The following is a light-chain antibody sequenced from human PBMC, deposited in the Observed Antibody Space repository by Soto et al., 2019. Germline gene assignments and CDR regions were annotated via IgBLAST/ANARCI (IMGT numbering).Light chain of an antibody. J-gene: IGKJ5*01. CDR2: GAS. CDR1: ESISSH. CDR3: HQYNNWPPIT. V-gene: IGKV3-15*01. Sequence: VLTQYPGILPFSLGARATLSCRVSESISSHLAWYQQKPGQAPRLLIYGASTRATGIPARFSGGWSGTEFTLTISSLQSEDFAVYYCHQYNNWPPITFGQGTRLEIK.